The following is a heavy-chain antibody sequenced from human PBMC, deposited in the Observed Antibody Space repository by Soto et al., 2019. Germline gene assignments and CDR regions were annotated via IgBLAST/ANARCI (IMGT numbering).Heavy chain of an antibody. Sequence: ASVKVSCKASGYTFTSYCISWVRHAPGQGLEWMGWISAYNGNTNYAQKLQGRVTMTTDTSTSTAYMELRSLRSDDTAVYYCATIPMITFGGVPEDIWGQGTMVTVSS. V-gene: IGHV1-18*01. J-gene: IGHJ3*02. CDR2: ISAYNGNT. CDR3: ATIPMITFGGVPEDI. CDR1: GYTFTSYC. D-gene: IGHD3-16*01.